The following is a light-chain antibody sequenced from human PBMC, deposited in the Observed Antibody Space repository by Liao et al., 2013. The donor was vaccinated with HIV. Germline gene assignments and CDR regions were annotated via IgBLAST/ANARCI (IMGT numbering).Light chain of an antibody. V-gene: IGLV3-21*04. J-gene: IGLJ3*02. CDR1: NIGSKS. CDR3: QVWDSSSAHQV. Sequence: SYELTQPPSVSVAPGKTARITCGGNNIGSKSVHWYQQKPGQAPVLVIYYDSDRPSGIPERFSGSNSGNTATLTISRVEAGDXADYYCQVWDSSSAHQVFGGGTKLTVL. CDR2: YDS.